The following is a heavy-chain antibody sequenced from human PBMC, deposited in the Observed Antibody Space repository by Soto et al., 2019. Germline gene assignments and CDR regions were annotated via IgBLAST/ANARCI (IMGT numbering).Heavy chain of an antibody. CDR3: ARRNSNSPNYYYYIVA. D-gene: IGHD4-4*01. Sequence: GESLKISCKGSGYSFTSYWIGWVRQMPVKGLEWMGIIYPGDSDTRYSPSFQGQVTISADKSISTAYLQWSSLKASDTAMYYCARRNSNSPNYYYYIVAWAKGTTVTVSS. V-gene: IGHV5-51*01. CDR2: IYPGDSDT. J-gene: IGHJ6*03. CDR1: GYSFTSYW.